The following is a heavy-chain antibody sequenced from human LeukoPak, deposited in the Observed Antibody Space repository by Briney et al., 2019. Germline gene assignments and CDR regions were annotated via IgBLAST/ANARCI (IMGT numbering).Heavy chain of an antibody. CDR1: GYSFTSNV. J-gene: IGHJ6*03. Sequence: ASVKVSCKASGYSFTSNVISWVRQAPGQGLEWMGWISAYNGNTNYAQKLQGRVTMTTDTSTSTAYMELRSLRSDDTAVYYCARVGENGSGSYLLGYYYYMDVWGKGTTVTVSS. CDR2: ISAYNGNT. CDR3: ARVGENGSGSYLLGYYYYMDV. V-gene: IGHV1-18*01. D-gene: IGHD3-10*01.